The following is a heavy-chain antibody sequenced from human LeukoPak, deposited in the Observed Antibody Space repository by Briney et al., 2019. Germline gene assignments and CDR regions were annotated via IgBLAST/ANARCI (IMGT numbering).Heavy chain of an antibody. V-gene: IGHV1-24*01. CDR3: ATVRSGPEYYFDY. D-gene: IGHD2-2*01. CDR1: GYTLAELS. J-gene: IGHJ4*02. Sequence: GASVKVSCKVSGYTLAELSMHWVRQAPGKGLEWMGGFDPEDGETIYAQKFQGRVTMTEDTSTDTAYMELSSLRSEYTAVYYCATVRSGPEYYFDYWGQGTLVTVSS. CDR2: FDPEDGET.